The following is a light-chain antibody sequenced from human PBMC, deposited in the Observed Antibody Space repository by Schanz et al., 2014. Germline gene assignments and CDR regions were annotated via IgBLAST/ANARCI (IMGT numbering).Light chain of an antibody. J-gene: IGLJ3*02. V-gene: IGLV2-8*01. Sequence: QSALTQPPSASGSPGQSVTISCAGTSGDVGGYDLVSWYQHHPGKAPKVVIFQVTKRPSGVPDRFSGSKSGNTASLTITGLQAEDEADYYCCSYATSYTWLFGGGTKLTVL. CDR2: QVT. CDR1: SGDVGGYDL. CDR3: CSYATSYTWL.